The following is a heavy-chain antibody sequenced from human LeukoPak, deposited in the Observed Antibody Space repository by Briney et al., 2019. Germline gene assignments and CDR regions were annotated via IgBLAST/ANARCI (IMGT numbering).Heavy chain of an antibody. CDR2: ISGSGGST. CDR3: ASGFFYYYYMDV. CDR1: GFTFSSHA. D-gene: IGHD3-22*01. J-gene: IGHJ6*03. Sequence: GGSLRLSCAASGFTFSSHAMSWVRQAPGKGLEWVSAISGSGGSTYSADSVKGRFTISRDNSKNTLYLQMNSLRAEDTAVYYCASGFFYYYYMDVWGKGTTVTISS. V-gene: IGHV3-23*01.